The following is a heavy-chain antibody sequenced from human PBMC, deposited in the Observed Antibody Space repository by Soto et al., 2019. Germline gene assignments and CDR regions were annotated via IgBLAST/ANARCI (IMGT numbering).Heavy chain of an antibody. V-gene: IGHV3-64D*06. Sequence: GGSLRLSCSASGFTFSSYAMHWVRQAPGKRLEYVSGVRGNGDPPFYADSVKGRFTISRDKSKNTLYLQMSSLSADDTAVYYCVKSRGGNNFDFFDWGQGALVTVSS. CDR2: VRGNGDPP. J-gene: IGHJ4*02. CDR3: VKSRGGNNFDFFD. D-gene: IGHD5-12*01. CDR1: GFTFSSYA.